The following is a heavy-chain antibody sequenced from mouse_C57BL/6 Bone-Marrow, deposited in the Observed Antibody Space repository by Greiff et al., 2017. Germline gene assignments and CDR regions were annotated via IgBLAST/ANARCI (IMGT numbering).Heavy chain of an antibody. CDR3: ARNPA. Sequence: QVQLQQPGAELVKPGASVKLSCKASGYTFTSYWMHWVRQRPGQGLEWLGMIHPNGSSANYNAKFKSKGTLTVDKSSSTAYMQLSSLTSQDSAVYYCARNPAWGQGTSVTVSS. V-gene: IGHV1-64*01. J-gene: IGHJ4*01. CDR2: IHPNGSSA. CDR1: GYTFTSYW.